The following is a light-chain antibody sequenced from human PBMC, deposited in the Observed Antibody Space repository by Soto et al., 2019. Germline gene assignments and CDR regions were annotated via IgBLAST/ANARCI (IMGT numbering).Light chain of an antibody. V-gene: IGLV1-40*01. CDR1: SSNIGAGYD. CDR2: GNS. J-gene: IGLJ2*01. Sequence: QAVVTQPPSVSGAPGQRVTISCTGSSSNIGAGYDVHWYQQLPGTAPKLLIYGNSNRPSGVPDRFSGSKSGTSASLAITGLQAEDGADYYCQSYDSSLSGPVVFGGGTKLTVL. CDR3: QSYDSSLSGPVV.